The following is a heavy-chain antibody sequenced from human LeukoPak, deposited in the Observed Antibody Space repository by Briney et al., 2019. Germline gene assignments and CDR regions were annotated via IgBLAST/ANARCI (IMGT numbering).Heavy chain of an antibody. V-gene: IGHV3-74*01. J-gene: IGHJ4*02. CDR2: ISNDGKTT. CDR1: GFTFSSYA. Sequence: GGSLRLSCAASGFTFSSYAMFWARQVPGKGLVSVSRISNDGKTTLYADSVKGRFTISRDNAKNTVYLQMSSLRAVDTAVYFCAAGGRSGYWGQGTLVTVSS. CDR3: AAGGRSGY. D-gene: IGHD2-15*01.